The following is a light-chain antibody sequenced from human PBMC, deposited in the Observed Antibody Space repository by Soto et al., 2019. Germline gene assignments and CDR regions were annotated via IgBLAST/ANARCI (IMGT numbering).Light chain of an antibody. CDR3: ASWDDSLNGPGV. CDR2: TNV. CDR1: RSNIGNNA. J-gene: IGLJ3*02. V-gene: IGLV1-44*01. Sequence: QSVLTQPPSVSGTPGQRVTISCSGSRSNIGNNAVNWYQQLPGTAPKLLIHTNVQRPSGVPDRFSGSKSGTSASLAISGLQSEDEAVYYCASWDDSLNGPGVFGGGTKVTVL.